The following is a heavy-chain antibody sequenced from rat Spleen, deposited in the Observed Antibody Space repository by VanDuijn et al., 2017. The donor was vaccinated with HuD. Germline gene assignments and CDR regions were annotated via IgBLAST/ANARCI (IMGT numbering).Heavy chain of an antibody. V-gene: IGHV2S61*01. CDR3: ATQHYYDGYYRDN. J-gene: IGHJ2*01. CDR2: IWGNGNT. D-gene: IGHD1-12*03. CDR1: GFSLTSNS. Sequence: QVQLKESGPGLVQPSQTLSLTCTVSGFSLTSNSVNWVRQPPGKGLEWMGVIWGNGNTNYKSALKSRLSISRDTSKSQVFLKMNNLQTEDTAMYFCATQHYYDGYYRDNWGQGVMVTVSS.